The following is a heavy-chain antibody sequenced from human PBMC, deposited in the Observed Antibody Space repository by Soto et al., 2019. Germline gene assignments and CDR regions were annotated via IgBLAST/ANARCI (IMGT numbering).Heavy chain of an antibody. CDR3: ARLRGDQLLGYYYYMDV. V-gene: IGHV4-59*08. CDR1: GGSISSYY. CDR2: MYYSGDT. Sequence: QVQLQESGPGLVKPSETLSLTCTVSGGSISSYYWSWIRQPPGKGLEWIAYMYYSGDTNYNPSLKSRVTISVETSKNQFSLQLSSATAADTAVYYCARLRGDQLLGYYYYMDVWGKGTTVTVSS. J-gene: IGHJ6*03. D-gene: IGHD2-2*01.